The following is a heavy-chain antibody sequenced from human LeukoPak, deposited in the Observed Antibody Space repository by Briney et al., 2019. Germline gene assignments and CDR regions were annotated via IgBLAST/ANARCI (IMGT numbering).Heavy chain of an antibody. CDR2: IYNSGTT. D-gene: IGHD3-10*01. V-gene: IGHV4-4*07. J-gene: IGHJ4*02. CDR3: ARGRASYDY. CDR1: GGSISNYY. Sequence: SETLSLTCTVPGGSISNYYWTWIRQPAGKGLEWIGRIYNSGTTNYNPSLKSRVTMSVDTSKNQFSLKLSSVTAADTGVYYCARGRASYDYWGQGTLVTVSS.